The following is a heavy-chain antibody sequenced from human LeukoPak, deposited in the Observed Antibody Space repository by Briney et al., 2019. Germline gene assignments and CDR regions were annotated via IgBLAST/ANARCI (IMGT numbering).Heavy chain of an antibody. Sequence: GGSLRLSCAASGFTFSSYAMHWVRQAPGKGLEWVGRIKSKTDGGTTDYAAPVKGRFTISRDDSKNTLYLQMNSLKTEDTAVYYCTTVAAWSGYSPSFDYWGQGTLVTVSS. CDR1: GFTFSSYA. D-gene: IGHD3-3*01. J-gene: IGHJ4*02. CDR3: TTVAAWSGYSPSFDY. V-gene: IGHV3-15*07. CDR2: IKSKTDGGTT.